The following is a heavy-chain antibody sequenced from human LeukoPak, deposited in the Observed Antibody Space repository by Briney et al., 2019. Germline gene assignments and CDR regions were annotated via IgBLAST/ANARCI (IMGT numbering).Heavy chain of an antibody. CDR1: GGSISSSSYY. CDR2: IYYSGST. Sequence: SETLSLTCIVSGGSISSSSYYWGWIRQPPGKGLEWIGSIYYSGSTYYNPSLKSRVTISVDTSKNQFSLKLSSVTAADTAVYYCARGREDGGAFDIWGQGTMVTVSS. J-gene: IGHJ3*02. CDR3: ARGREDGGAFDI. D-gene: IGHD3-16*01. V-gene: IGHV4-39*07.